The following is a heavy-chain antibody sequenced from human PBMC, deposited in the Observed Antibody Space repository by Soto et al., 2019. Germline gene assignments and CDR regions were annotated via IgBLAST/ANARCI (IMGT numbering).Heavy chain of an antibody. V-gene: IGHV4-31*03. Sequence: QVQLQESGPGLVKPSQTLSLTCTVSGGSISSGGYYWSWIRQHPGKGLEWIGYIYYSGSTYYNPSLKSRVTISVDTSKNQFSLKLSSVTAADTAVYYCAREAFGGYYGSGSYYNGIFDYWGQGTLVTVSS. D-gene: IGHD3-10*01. CDR3: AREAFGGYYGSGSYYNGIFDY. CDR2: IYYSGST. CDR1: GGSISSGGYY. J-gene: IGHJ4*02.